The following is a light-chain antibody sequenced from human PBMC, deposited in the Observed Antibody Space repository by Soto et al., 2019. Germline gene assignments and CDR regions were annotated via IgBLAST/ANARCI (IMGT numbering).Light chain of an antibody. Sequence: DIQVTQSPSSLSASVGDRVTITCQASQDISNYLNWYQQKPGKAPKLLIYDASNLETGVPSRFSRSGSGTHFTSTISSLQPEDIATYYCQQYDNLPVFTFGPGTKVDIK. J-gene: IGKJ3*01. CDR3: QQYDNLPVFT. V-gene: IGKV1-33*01. CDR2: DAS. CDR1: QDISNY.